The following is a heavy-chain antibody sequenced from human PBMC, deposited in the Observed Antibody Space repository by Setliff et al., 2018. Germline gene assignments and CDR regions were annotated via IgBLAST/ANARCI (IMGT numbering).Heavy chain of an antibody. Sequence: SETLSLTCAVSGVSVNSLTWWSWVRQSPGKGLEWIGHIYHDGNTKSYPSVHFNQSLKSRVTMSVDKSKNQFSLKLSSVTAADTAVYYCARGGERYYSASWGQGTLVTVSS. CDR1: GVSVNSLTW. V-gene: IGHV4-4*02. CDR2: IYHDGNT. J-gene: IGHJ4*02. D-gene: IGHD1-20*01. CDR3: ARGGERYYSAS.